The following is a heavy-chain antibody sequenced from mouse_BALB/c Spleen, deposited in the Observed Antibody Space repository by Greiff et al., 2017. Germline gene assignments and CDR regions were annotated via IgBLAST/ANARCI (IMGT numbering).Heavy chain of an antibody. Sequence: QVQLQQSGAELVKPGASVKMSCKASGYTFTSYWMHWVKQRPGQGLEWIGYINPSTGYTEYNQKFKDKATLTADKSSSTAYMQLSSLTSEDSAVYYCARDYRYDEGAMDYWGQGTSVTVSS. D-gene: IGHD2-14*01. CDR1: GYTFTSYW. V-gene: IGHV1S26*01. CDR2: INPSTGYT. J-gene: IGHJ4*01. CDR3: ARDYRYDEGAMDY.